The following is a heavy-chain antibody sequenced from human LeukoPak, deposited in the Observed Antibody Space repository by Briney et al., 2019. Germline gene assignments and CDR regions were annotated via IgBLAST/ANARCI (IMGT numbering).Heavy chain of an antibody. CDR1: GGSISSYY. J-gene: IGHJ4*02. CDR3: ARADTYYYGSGSLNFDY. V-gene: IGHV4-59*08. Sequence: SETLSLTCTVSGGSISSYYWSWIRQPPGKGLEWIGYIYYSGSTNYNPSLKSRVTISVDTSKNQFSLKLSSVTAADTAVYYCARADTYYYGSGSLNFDYWGQGTLVTVSS. CDR2: IYYSGST. D-gene: IGHD3-10*01.